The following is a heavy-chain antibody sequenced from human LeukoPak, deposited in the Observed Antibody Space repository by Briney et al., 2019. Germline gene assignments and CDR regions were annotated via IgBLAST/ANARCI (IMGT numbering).Heavy chain of an antibody. CDR3: ARSGLYAEYHQH. CDR1: GYTFTGYY. CDR2: INPNSGGT. Sequence: ASVKVSRKASGYTFTGYYIHWVRQAPGQGLEWMGWINPNSGGTNYAQKFQGRVTMTRDTSTRTAYMDLSRLRSDDTAVYYCARSGLYAEYHQHWGQGTPVTVSS. D-gene: IGHD2-2*01. J-gene: IGHJ1*01. V-gene: IGHV1-2*02.